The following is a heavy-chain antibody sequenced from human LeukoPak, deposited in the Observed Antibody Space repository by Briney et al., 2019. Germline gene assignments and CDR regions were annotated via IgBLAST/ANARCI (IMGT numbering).Heavy chain of an antibody. CDR2: INPNSGGT. J-gene: IGHJ4*02. V-gene: IGHV1-2*02. CDR1: GYTFTCYY. Sequence: ASVKVSCKASGYTFTCYYMHWVRQAPGQGLEWMGWINPNSGGTNYAQKFQGRVTMTRDTSISTAYMELSRLRSDDTAVYYCARAPPGDYVWGSYRAPFDYWGQGTLVTVSS. D-gene: IGHD3-16*02. CDR3: ARAPPGDYVWGSYRAPFDY.